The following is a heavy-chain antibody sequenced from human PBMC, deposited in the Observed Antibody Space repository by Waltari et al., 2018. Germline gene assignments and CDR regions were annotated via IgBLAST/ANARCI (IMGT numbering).Heavy chain of an antibody. CDR1: GYSISSGYY. CDR2: IYHSGST. J-gene: IGHJ3*02. CDR3: ATTSIVGATGVFDI. D-gene: IGHD1-26*01. Sequence: QVQLQESGPGLVKPSETLSLTCAVSGYSISSGYYWGWIRQPPGKGLEWIGSIYHSGSTYYNPALKCRVTISVDTSKNQCSLKLSSVTAADTAVYYCATTSIVGATGVFDIWGQGTMVTVSS. V-gene: IGHV4-38-2*01.